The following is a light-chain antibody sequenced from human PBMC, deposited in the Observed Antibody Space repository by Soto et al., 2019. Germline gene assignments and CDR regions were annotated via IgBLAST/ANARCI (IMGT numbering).Light chain of an antibody. CDR2: DAS. CDR1: QSVSRD. V-gene: IGKV3-11*01. CDR3: QHRHN. Sequence: DIELTQSPATLSLSPGERATLSCRASQSVSRDFAWYQQKPGQAPRLLIYDASNRATGIPARFSGSGSGTDFTLTINSLQPEDFAVYYCQHRHNFGPGTKVDFK. J-gene: IGKJ3*01.